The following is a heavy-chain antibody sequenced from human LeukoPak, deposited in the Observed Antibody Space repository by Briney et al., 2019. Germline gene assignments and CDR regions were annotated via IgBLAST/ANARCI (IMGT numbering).Heavy chain of an antibody. J-gene: IGHJ5*02. D-gene: IGHD4-17*01. V-gene: IGHV3-33*01. CDR3: AREDDDGDYFT. Sequence: GGSLRLSCAASGFTFSSYGMHWVRQAPGKGLEWVAVIWYDGSNKYYADSVKGRFTISRDNAKNTLFLQMNSLRAEDTAVYYCAREDDDGDYFTWGQGTLVTVSS. CDR1: GFTFSSYG. CDR2: IWYDGSNK.